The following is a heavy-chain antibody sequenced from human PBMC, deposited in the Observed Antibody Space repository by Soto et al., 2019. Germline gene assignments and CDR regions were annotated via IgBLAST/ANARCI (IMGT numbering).Heavy chain of an antibody. D-gene: IGHD3-10*01. CDR1: GIGFSDYY. Sequence: QVQLVESGGDLVKPGRSLRLSCATSGIGFSDYYMSWIRQAPGKGLEWISYISGSGSTMSYADSVKGRFTISRDNAKNSLYLQMNSLRAEDTAVYYCATHEKGLGTWGQGTLVTVSS. CDR2: ISGSGSTM. CDR3: ATHEKGLGT. J-gene: IGHJ5*02. V-gene: IGHV3-11*01.